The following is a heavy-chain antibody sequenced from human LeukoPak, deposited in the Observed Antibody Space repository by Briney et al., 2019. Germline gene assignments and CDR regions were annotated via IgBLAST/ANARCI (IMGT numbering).Heavy chain of an antibody. CDR3: ARAVGATNCFDY. CDR2: INWNGGST. D-gene: IGHD1-26*01. Sequence: RPGGSLRLSCAASGFTFDDYGMSWVRQAPGKGLEWVSGINWNGGSTGYADSVKGRFTISRDNAKNSLYLQMNSLRAEDTSLYYCARAVGATNCFDYWGQGTLVTVSS. J-gene: IGHJ4*02. CDR1: GFTFDDYG. V-gene: IGHV3-20*04.